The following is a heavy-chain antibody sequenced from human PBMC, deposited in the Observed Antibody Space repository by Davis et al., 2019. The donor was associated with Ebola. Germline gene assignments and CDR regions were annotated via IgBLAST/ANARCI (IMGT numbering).Heavy chain of an antibody. CDR1: GFTFSSYS. J-gene: IGHJ4*02. D-gene: IGHD2-15*01. V-gene: IGHV3-21*04. CDR3: ARDSEDIVVVVAATLDY. CDR2: ISSSSSYI. Sequence: PGGSLRLSCAASGFTFSSYSMNWVRQAPGKGLEWVSSISSSSSYIYYADSVKGRFTISRENAKNSLYLQMNSLRAEDTAVYYCARDSEDIVVVVAATLDYWGQGTLVTVSS.